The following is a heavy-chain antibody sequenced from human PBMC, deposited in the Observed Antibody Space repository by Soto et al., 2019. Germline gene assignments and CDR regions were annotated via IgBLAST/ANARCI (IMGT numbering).Heavy chain of an antibody. CDR3: AKDFLSGGGADYYYYGMDV. CDR2: ISYDGSNK. CDR1: GFTFSSYG. J-gene: IGHJ6*02. D-gene: IGHD1-26*01. Sequence: QVQLVESGGGVVQPGRSLRLSCAASGFTFSSYGMHWVRQAPGKGLEWVAVISYDGSNKYYADSVKGRFTISRDNSKNTLYLKMNSLRAEDTAVYYCAKDFLSGGGADYYYYGMDVWGQGTTVTVSS. V-gene: IGHV3-30*18.